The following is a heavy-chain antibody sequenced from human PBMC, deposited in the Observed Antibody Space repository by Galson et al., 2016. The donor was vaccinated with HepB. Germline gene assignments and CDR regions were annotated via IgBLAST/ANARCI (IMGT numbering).Heavy chain of an antibody. V-gene: IGHV3-23*01. CDR3: VQGSTAPAV. J-gene: IGHJ6*04. CDR1: GFTFNNYG. Sequence: SLRLSCAASGFTFNNYGMTWVRQAPGKGLEVVSSISRSGDSTDYADSEKGRFIISRDNTKNTLSLQMNRLRDADTAVYYCVQGSTAPAVWGKGTTVTFSS. CDR2: ISRSGDST. D-gene: IGHD2-2*01.